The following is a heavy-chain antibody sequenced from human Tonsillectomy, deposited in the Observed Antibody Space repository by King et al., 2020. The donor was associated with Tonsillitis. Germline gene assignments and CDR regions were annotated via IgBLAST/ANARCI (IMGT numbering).Heavy chain of an antibody. D-gene: IGHD6-13*01. CDR1: GFSLSTSGVG. CDR3: AHSRSSSGYVRGDYFDY. CDR2: IYWDDDK. J-gene: IGHJ4*02. Sequence: TLKESGPTLVKPTQTLTLTCTFSGFSLSTSGVGVGWIRQPPGKALEWLALIYWDDDKRYSPSLRSRPTSTKDTSKNQVVLAMTNVDPVDTAPYYCAHSRSSSGYVRGDYFDYWGQGTLVTVSS. V-gene: IGHV2-5*02.